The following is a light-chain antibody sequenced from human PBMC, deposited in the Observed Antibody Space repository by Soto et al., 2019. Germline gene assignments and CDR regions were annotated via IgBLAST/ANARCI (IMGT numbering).Light chain of an antibody. CDR1: SSDVGGYNY. J-gene: IGLJ3*02. CDR3: SSYTRSSTWV. Sequence: QSALTQPASLSGSPGQSITISCTGTSSDVGGYNYVSWFQQHTGKAPKLMIYEVSNRPSGVSNRFSGSKSANTASLTISGLQAEDEAEYYCSSYTRSSTWVFGGGTKLTVL. V-gene: IGLV2-14*01. CDR2: EVS.